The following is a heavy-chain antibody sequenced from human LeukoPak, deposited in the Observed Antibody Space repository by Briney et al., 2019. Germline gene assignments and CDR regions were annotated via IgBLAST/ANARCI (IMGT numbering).Heavy chain of an antibody. D-gene: IGHD1-1*01. J-gene: IGHJ4*02. Sequence: ASVKVSCKASGNTFIGYWIHWVRQAPGQGLEWMGAINPRGDATIGAQKFQGRVTTTRDTSTSTVYIELSSLRSEDTAAYYCAREGQQLKHFDYWGQGTLVTVSS. CDR1: GNTFIGYW. CDR2: INPRGDAT. CDR3: AREGQQLKHFDY. V-gene: IGHV1-46*01.